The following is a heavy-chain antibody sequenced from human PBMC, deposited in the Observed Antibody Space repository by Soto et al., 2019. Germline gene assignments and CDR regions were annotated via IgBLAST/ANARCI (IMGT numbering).Heavy chain of an antibody. Sequence: PGGSLRLSCAASGFTFSSYSMNWVRQAPGKGLEWVSSISSSSSYIYYADSVKGRFTISRDNAKNSLYLQMNSLRSEDTAVYYCARGHSLYDYIWGSYRYSTESFDYWGQGTLVTVSS. CDR1: GFTFSSYS. CDR3: ARGHSLYDYIWGSYRYSTESFDY. J-gene: IGHJ4*02. V-gene: IGHV3-21*01. D-gene: IGHD3-16*02. CDR2: ISSSSSYI.